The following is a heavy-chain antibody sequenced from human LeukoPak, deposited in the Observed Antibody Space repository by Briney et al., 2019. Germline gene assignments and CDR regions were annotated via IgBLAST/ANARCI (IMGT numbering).Heavy chain of an antibody. V-gene: IGHV4-39*07. CDR2: INHSGST. CDR3: ARVVYSHYWPEGMDV. CDR1: GGSISSSSYY. Sequence: SSETLSLTCTVSGGSISSSSYYWSWIRQPPGKGLEWIGEINHSGSTNYNPSLKSRVTISADTSKNQFSLKLSSVTAADTAVYYCARVVYSHYWPEGMDVWGQGTTVTVSS. J-gene: IGHJ6*02. D-gene: IGHD4-11*01.